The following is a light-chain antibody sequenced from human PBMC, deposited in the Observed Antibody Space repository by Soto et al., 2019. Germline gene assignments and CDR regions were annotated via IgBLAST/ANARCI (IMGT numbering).Light chain of an antibody. CDR2: EAD. CDR1: SSDVGTYNL. V-gene: IGLV2-23*01. Sequence: QSALTQPASVSGSPGQSITISCTGTSSDVGTYNLVSWYQHHPGKAPKLMIYEADKRPSGVSNRFSGSKSGNTASLTISGLQTEDEADYYCCSYARSSTSVVFGGGTQLTVL. CDR3: CSYARSSTSVV. J-gene: IGLJ2*01.